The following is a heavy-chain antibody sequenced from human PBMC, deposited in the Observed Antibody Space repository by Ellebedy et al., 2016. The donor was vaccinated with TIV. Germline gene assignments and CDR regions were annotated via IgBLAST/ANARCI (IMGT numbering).Heavy chain of an antibody. CDR2: INPNSGGT. Sequence: AASVKVSCKASGYTFTGYYMHWVRQAPGQGLEWMGWINPNSGGTNYAQKFQGRVTMTRDTSISTAYMELRRLRSDDTAVYYCARADPGGNSGYYYYGMDVWGQGTTVTVSS. D-gene: IGHD4-23*01. V-gene: IGHV1-2*02. J-gene: IGHJ6*02. CDR3: ARADPGGNSGYYYYGMDV. CDR1: GYTFTGYY.